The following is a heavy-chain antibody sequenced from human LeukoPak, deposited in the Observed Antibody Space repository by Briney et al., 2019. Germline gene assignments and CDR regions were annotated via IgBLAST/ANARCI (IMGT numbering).Heavy chain of an antibody. V-gene: IGHV3-7*01. CDR3: GRFGDEAGIDY. CDR2: IKPSGTET. D-gene: IGHD3-10*01. J-gene: IGHJ4*02. CDR1: GFTFSTYW. Sequence: GGSLRLSCAASGFTFSTYWMTWVRQAPGKGLEWVANIKPSGTETYYGDPVKGRFTISRDNAKNLLYLQMSSLRAEDTAVYSCGRFGDEAGIDYWGQGTLVTVSS.